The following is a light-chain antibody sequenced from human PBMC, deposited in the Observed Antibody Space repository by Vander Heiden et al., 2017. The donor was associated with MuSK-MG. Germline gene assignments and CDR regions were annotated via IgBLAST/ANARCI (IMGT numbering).Light chain of an antibody. CDR3: QHLNSYHP. Sequence: DIQLTQSPSFLSASVGDRVTITCRASPGISSYLDWYQPKPGTAPKLLIYAASTFQSGVPSRFSGSGSGTEFTLTISSLQPEDFATYYWQHLNSYHPFGGGTKVEIK. CDR2: AAS. V-gene: IGKV1-9*01. J-gene: IGKJ4*01. CDR1: PGISSY.